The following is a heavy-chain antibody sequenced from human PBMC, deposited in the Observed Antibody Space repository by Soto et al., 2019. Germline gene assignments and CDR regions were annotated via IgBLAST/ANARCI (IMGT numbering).Heavy chain of an antibody. D-gene: IGHD5-12*01. CDR1: GFTFNDNP. Sequence: RLSCSASGFTFNDNPMYWVRQAPGKGLEYVSLISANGGSTHYADSVKGRFSISRDNSENTLYLQMSSLRAEDTAVYYCVKGAGWLQDVDYWGQGTLVTVSS. CDR3: VKGAGWLQDVDY. V-gene: IGHV3-64D*08. J-gene: IGHJ4*02. CDR2: ISANGGST.